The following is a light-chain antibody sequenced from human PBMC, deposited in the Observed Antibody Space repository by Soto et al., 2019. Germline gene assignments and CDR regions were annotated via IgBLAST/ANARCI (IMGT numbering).Light chain of an antibody. CDR3: CSYAGSYMVV. CDR2: DVT. Sequence: QSALTQPRSVSGSLGQSVTMSCTGTSSDVGAYNYVSWYLQFPGKVPKVLIFDVTQRPSGVPDRFSGSKSGNTASLTISGLQAEDEADYYCCSYAGSYMVVFGGGTKVTVL. J-gene: IGLJ2*01. CDR1: SSDVGAYNY. V-gene: IGLV2-11*01.